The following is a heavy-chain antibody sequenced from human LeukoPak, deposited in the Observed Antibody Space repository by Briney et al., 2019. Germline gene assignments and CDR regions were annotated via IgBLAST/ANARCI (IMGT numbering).Heavy chain of an antibody. J-gene: IGHJ4*02. CDR3: ARLYYDSSGYPSPFDY. CDR2: ISSSSSYI. D-gene: IGHD3-22*01. V-gene: IGHV3-21*01. Sequence: GGSLRLSCAASGFTFSSYSMNWVRQAPGKGLEWVSSISSSSSYIYYADSVKGRFTISRDNAKNSLYLQMNSLRAGDTAAHYCARLYYDSSGYPSPFDYWGQGTLVTVSS. CDR1: GFTFSSYS.